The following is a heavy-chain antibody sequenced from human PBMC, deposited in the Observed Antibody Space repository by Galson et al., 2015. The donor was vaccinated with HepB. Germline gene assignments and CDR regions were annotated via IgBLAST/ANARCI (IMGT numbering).Heavy chain of an antibody. V-gene: IGHV1-58*02. J-gene: IGHJ6*02. Sequence: SVKVSCKASGFTFTSSAMQWVRQARGQRLEWIGWIVVGSGNTNYAQKFQERVTITRDMSTSTAYMELSSLRSEDTAVYYCAAVDPRSGSYYRRSYYYYGMDVWGQGTTVTVSS. CDR2: IVVGSGNT. CDR1: GFTFTSSA. CDR3: AAVDPRSGSYYRRSYYYYGMDV. D-gene: IGHD3-10*01.